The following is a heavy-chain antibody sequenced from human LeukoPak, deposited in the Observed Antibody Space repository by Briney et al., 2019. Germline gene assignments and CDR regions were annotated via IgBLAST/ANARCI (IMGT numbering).Heavy chain of an antibody. V-gene: IGHV3-48*03. D-gene: IGHD4-17*01. CDR2: ISSSGSTI. CDR1: GFTFSSYE. CDR3: ARENYGDYEGRPYYFDY. J-gene: IGHJ4*02. Sequence: QAGGSLRLSCAASGFTFSSYEMNWVRQAPGKGLEWVSYISSSGSTIYYADSVEGRFTVSRDNAKNSLYLQMNSLRAEDTAVYYCARENYGDYEGRPYYFDYWGQGTLVTVSS.